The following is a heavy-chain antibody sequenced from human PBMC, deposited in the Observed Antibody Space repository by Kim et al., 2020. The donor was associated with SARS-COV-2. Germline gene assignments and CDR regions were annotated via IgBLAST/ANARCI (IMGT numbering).Heavy chain of an antibody. Sequence: GGSLRLSCAASGFTFNRYGMHWVRQAPGKGLEWVAVISHDGRNIYYADSAKGRFTVSRDNSKNTLYLQMNSLRAEDTAVYYCAKAGGVRVSPFDPWGQGTLVTVSS. CDR2: ISHDGRNI. J-gene: IGHJ5*02. V-gene: IGHV3-30*18. CDR1: GFTFNRYG. CDR3: AKAGGVRVSPFDP. D-gene: IGHD3-3*01.